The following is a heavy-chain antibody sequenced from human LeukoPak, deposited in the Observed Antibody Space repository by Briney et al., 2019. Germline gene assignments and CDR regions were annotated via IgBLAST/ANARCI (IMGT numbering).Heavy chain of an antibody. V-gene: IGHV1-2*02. J-gene: IGHJ4*02. D-gene: IGHD1-26*01. CDR3: ARVQTRGSYYDY. CDR2: INPNSGGT. CDR1: GYTFTGYY. Sequence: ASVKVSCKASGYTFTGYYMHWVRQAPGQGLEWMGWINPNSGGTNYAQKFQGRVTMTRDTSISTAYMELSRLRSDDTAVYYCARVQTRGSYYDYWGQGTLVTVSS.